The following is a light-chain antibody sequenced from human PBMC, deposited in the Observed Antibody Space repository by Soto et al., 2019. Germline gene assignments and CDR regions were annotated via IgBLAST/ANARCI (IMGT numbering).Light chain of an antibody. CDR1: QGIRND. V-gene: IGKV1-17*01. CDR3: LQYNSYPRT. J-gene: IGKJ1*01. CDR2: AAS. Sequence: DIQMTQSPSSLSASMGDRVTITCRASQGIRNDLDWYQQKPGKAPKRLIYAASILQSGVPSRFSGSGSGTGFTLTIRSLQPEDFATSYCLQYNSYPRTFGHGTKVEIK.